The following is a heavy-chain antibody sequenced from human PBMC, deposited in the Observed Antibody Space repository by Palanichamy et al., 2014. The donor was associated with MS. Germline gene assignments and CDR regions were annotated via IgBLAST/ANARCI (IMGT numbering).Heavy chain of an antibody. Sequence: QVQLVESGGGSVKPGGSLRLSCAASGFTFKDYYMAWIRRAPGKKLEWVSYISSSGEIIYYADSVKGRFTISRDNAKKSLYLQMNSLRVEDTAVYYCARDTEDDFGEHRGGNPWGQGTLVTVSS. CDR3: ARDTEDDFGEHRGGNP. CDR2: ISSSGEII. CDR1: GFTFKDYY. V-gene: IGHV3-11*01. J-gene: IGHJ5*02. D-gene: IGHD4-17*01.